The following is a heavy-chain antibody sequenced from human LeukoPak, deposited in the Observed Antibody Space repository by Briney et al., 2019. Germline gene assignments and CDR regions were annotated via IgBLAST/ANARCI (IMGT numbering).Heavy chain of an antibody. CDR1: GGSISSGGYY. D-gene: IGHD6-13*01. Sequence: SETLSLTCTVSGGSISSGGYYWSWIRQPPGKGLEWIGYIYHSGSTYYNPSLKSRVTISVDRSKNQFSLKLSSVTAADTAVYYCARDEAAAGSHWGQGTLVTVSS. V-gene: IGHV4-30-2*01. CDR2: IYHSGST. J-gene: IGHJ4*02. CDR3: ARDEAAAGSH.